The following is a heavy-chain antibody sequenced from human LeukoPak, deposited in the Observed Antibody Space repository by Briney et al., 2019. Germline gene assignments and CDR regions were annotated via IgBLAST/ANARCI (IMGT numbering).Heavy chain of an antibody. J-gene: IGHJ6*03. CDR2: IKQDGSEK. Sequence: GGSLRLSCAASGFTFSSYWMSWVRQAPGKGLEWVANIKQDGSEKYYVDSVKGRFTNSRDNAKNSLYLQMNSLRAEDTAVYYCARDRGTYYDFVSTRNYYMDVWGKGTTVTVSS. V-gene: IGHV3-7*01. CDR3: ARDRGTYYDFVSTRNYYMDV. D-gene: IGHD3-3*01. CDR1: GFTFSSYW.